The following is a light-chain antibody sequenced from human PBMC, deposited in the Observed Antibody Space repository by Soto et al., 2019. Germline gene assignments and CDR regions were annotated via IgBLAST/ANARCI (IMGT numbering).Light chain of an antibody. J-gene: IGLJ1*01. CDR1: SSDVGGYNY. CDR2: DVS. Sequence: QCALTKPAYVSGSAGQSITISCTGTSSDVGGYNYVSWYQQHPGKAPKFMIYDVSNRPSGVSNRFSGSKSGNTASQTISGLQAEDEADYYCSSYTTSNTRQIVFGTGTKATVL. CDR3: SSYTTSNTRQIV. V-gene: IGLV2-14*01.